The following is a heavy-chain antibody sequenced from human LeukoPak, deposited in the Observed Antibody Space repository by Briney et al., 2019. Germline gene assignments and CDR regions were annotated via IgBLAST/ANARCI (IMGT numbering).Heavy chain of an antibody. CDR2: INTNTGNP. CDR1: GYTFTSYA. J-gene: IGHJ3*02. V-gene: IGHV7-4-1*02. D-gene: IGHD1-26*01. Sequence: EASVKVSCKASGYTFTSYAMNWVRQAPGQGLEWMGWINTNTGNPTYAQGFTGRFVFSLDTSVSTAYLQISSLKAEDTAVYYCARARMGARDDAFDIWGQGTMVTVSS. CDR3: ARARMGARDDAFDI.